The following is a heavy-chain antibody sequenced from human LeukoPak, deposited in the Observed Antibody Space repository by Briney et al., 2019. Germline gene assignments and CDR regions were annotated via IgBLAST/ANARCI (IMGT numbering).Heavy chain of an antibody. Sequence: PGGSLRLSCAASGFTFTNYAMNWVRQAPGKGLEWVSSISGDSDRTFYADSVKGRFTISRDDSENTLNLLMNSLRAEDTAVYYCAKDKNPSLSLFDPWGQGTLVTVVS. V-gene: IGHV3-23*01. J-gene: IGHJ5*02. D-gene: IGHD3-16*02. CDR1: GFTFTNYA. CDR3: AKDKNPSLSLFDP. CDR2: ISGDSDRT.